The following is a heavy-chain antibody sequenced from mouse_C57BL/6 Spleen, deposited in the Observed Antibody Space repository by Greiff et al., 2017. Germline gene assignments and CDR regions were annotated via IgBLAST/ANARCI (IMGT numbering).Heavy chain of an antibody. V-gene: IGHV1-80*01. D-gene: IGHD1-1*01. CDR3: ARSEVVAFDY. Sequence: QVQLKESGAELVKPGASVKISCKASGYAFSSYWMNWVKQRPGKGLEWIGQIYPGDGDTNYNGKFKGKATLTADKSSSTAYMQLSSLTSEDSAVYFCARSEVVAFDYWGQGTTLTVSS. J-gene: IGHJ2*01. CDR2: IYPGDGDT. CDR1: GYAFSSYW.